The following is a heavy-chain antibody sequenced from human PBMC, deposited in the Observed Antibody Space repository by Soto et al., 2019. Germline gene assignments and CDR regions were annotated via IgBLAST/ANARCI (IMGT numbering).Heavy chain of an antibody. CDR3: TSDDTVLVGAESGFDI. CDR2: IIPMFNTS. V-gene: IGHV1-69*01. J-gene: IGHJ3*02. Sequence: QVQLVQSGAEVKKPGSSVKVSCKASGGTFNGHSFSWVRQAPGQGLEWMGSIIPMFNTSTYAQRFQGRVTITADESTTTAYMDLSSLTSEDTAVYYCTSDDTVLVGAESGFDIWGQGTMVTVSS. D-gene: IGHD4-17*01. CDR1: GGTFNGHS.